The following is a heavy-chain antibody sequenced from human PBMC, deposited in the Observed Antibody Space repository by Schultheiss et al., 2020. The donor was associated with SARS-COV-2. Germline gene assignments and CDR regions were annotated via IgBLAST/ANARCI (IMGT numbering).Heavy chain of an antibody. D-gene: IGHD5-12*01. CDR2: IWYDGRTK. CDR1: GFTFSSYA. Sequence: GGSLRLSCSASGFTFSSYAMHWVRQAPGKGLEWVAGIWYDGRTKYYADSVKGRFTISRDNSKNTLYLQMNSLRAEDTAVYYCARGYGAYSWGRFDPWGQGTLVTVSS. V-gene: IGHV3-30*07. J-gene: IGHJ5*02. CDR3: ARGYGAYSWGRFDP.